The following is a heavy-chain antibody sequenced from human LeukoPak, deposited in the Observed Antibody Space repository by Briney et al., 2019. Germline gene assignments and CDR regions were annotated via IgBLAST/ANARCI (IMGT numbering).Heavy chain of an antibody. J-gene: IGHJ4*02. D-gene: IGHD2-15*01. V-gene: IGHV3-30*02. CDR3: AKSPVSSCRGSFCYPFDY. CDR2: IRYDGSNK. Sequence: GGSLRLSCAASGFTFSSYGMHWVRQAPGKGLEWVAFIRYDGSNKYYADSVKGRFTISRDNSKNTLYLQMNSLRAEDTAVYYCAKSPVSSCRGSFCYPFDYWGQGTLVTVSS. CDR1: GFTFSSYG.